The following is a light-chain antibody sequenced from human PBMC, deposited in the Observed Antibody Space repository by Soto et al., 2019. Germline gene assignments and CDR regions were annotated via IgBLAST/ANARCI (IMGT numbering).Light chain of an antibody. V-gene: IGLV2-14*01. CDR3: SSYTSSTTLVI. CDR1: SSDVGGYNY. CDR2: DVS. J-gene: IGLJ2*01. Sequence: QSALTQPASVSGSPGQSITISCTGTSSDVGGYNYVSWYQQHPGKAPKLMIHDVSNRPSGVSNRFSGSKSGNTASLTISGLQAEDEADYYCSSYTSSTTLVIFGGGTKLTV.